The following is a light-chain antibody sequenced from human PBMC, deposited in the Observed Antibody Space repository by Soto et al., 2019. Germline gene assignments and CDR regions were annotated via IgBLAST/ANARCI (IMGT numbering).Light chain of an antibody. Sequence: ESVLTQSPATLSSFPGDRVTLSCRASQYINTRLAWYQHRPGQAPRLLIYQTSIRAAGIPARFSASGTGTDFTLTISDVQPEDFAAYYCHQRQSWPRTFGQGTKVDIK. J-gene: IGKJ1*01. CDR1: QYINTR. CDR3: HQRQSWPRT. CDR2: QTS. V-gene: IGKV3-11*01.